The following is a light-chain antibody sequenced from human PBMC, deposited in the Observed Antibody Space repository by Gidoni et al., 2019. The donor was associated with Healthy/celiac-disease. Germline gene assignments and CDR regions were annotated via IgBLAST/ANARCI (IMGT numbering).Light chain of an antibody. CDR1: KLGDKY. CDR3: QAWDSSTVV. V-gene: IGLV3-1*01. J-gene: IGLJ2*01. CDR2: QDS. Sequence: SYELTQPPSVSVSPGQTASITCSGDKLGDKYACWYQQKPGQSTALVIYQDSKRPSGIPERFSGSNSGNTATLTISGTQAMDEADYYCQAWDSSTVVFGGGTKLTVL.